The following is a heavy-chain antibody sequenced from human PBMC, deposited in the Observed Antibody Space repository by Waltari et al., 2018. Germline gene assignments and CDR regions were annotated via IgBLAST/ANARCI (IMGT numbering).Heavy chain of an antibody. Sequence: QLQLQESGPGLVKPSETLSLTCTVSGGSISSSSYYWGWIRQPPGKGLEWIGSIYYSGSTYYNPSLKSRVTISVDTSKNQFSLKLSSVTAADTAVYYCARRGSSSAWFDPWGQGTLVTVSS. CDR3: ARRGSSSAWFDP. J-gene: IGHJ5*02. CDR2: IYYSGST. V-gene: IGHV4-39*01. CDR1: GGSISSSSYY. D-gene: IGHD6-6*01.